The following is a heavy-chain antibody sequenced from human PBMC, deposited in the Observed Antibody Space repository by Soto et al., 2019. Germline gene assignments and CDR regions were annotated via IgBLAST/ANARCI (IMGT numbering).Heavy chain of an antibody. CDR3: AKAATITTLYNFDF. Sequence: EVQLLESGGGLVQPGGSLRLACAASGFTFSSFGMNWVRQAPGKGLEWVSLISDSGGSTYHADSVKGRFTISRDNSKNTLYLQMNSLRAEDTAVYYCAKAATITTLYNFDFWAREPWSPSPQ. CDR2: ISDSGGST. CDR1: GFTFSSFG. D-gene: IGHD4-4*01. V-gene: IGHV3-23*01. J-gene: IGHJ4*02.